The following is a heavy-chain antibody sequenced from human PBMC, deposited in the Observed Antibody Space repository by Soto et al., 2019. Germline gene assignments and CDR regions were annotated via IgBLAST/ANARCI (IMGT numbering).Heavy chain of an antibody. CDR1: GFSLSTSGVG. Sequence: QITLKESGPTLVKPTQTLTLTCTFSGFSLSTSGVGVGWIRQPPGKALEWLALIYWDDDKRYSPSLKSRLTITKATFNNQVVLTITNIDPVDTATYYCAHRWDIAVAGTIYYYCGIDVCGQGTTVIVSS. V-gene: IGHV2-5*02. CDR2: IYWDDDK. J-gene: IGHJ6*02. CDR3: AHRWDIAVAGTIYYYCGIDV. D-gene: IGHD6-19*01.